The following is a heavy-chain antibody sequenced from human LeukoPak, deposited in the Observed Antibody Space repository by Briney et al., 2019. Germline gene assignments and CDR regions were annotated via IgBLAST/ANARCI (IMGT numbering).Heavy chain of an antibody. Sequence: SETLSRTCGVSGGSVINTNWWTWVRQPPGKGLEWIGEVHLDGRTNYNPSLESRLTMSVDVSENQVSLKLTSVTAADTAVYYCAREGGFYRPLDYSGQGTLVTVSS. J-gene: IGHJ4*02. V-gene: IGHV4-4*02. CDR3: AREGGFYRPLDY. CDR1: GGSVINTNW. CDR2: VHLDGRT. D-gene: IGHD3-3*01.